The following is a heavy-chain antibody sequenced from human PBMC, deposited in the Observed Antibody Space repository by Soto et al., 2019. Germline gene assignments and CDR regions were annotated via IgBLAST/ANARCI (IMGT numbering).Heavy chain of an antibody. Sequence: PSETLSLTCTVSGGSISSGGFYWSWIRQHPGKGLEWIGYIYYSGSTNYNPSLKSRVTMSVDTSKNQCSLNLTSLTAADTAIYYCARANWYSEYWGQGTLVTVSS. CDR2: IYYSGST. V-gene: IGHV4-61*08. CDR3: ARANWYSEY. CDR1: GGSISSGGFY. J-gene: IGHJ4*02. D-gene: IGHD7-27*01.